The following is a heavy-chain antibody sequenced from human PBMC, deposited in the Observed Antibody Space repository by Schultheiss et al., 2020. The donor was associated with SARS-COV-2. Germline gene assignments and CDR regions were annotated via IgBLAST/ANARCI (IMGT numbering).Heavy chain of an antibody. CDR3: ARDFLPSGASGYAIDY. CDR1: GYTFTSYD. D-gene: IGHD3-3*01. J-gene: IGHJ4*02. V-gene: IGHV1-8*01. Sequence: ASVKVSCKASGYTFTSYDINWVRQATGQGLEWMGWMNPNSGNTGYAQKFQGRVTMTRDTSISTAYMELSRLRSDDTAVYYCARDFLPSGASGYAIDYWGQGTQVTVSS. CDR2: MNPNSGNT.